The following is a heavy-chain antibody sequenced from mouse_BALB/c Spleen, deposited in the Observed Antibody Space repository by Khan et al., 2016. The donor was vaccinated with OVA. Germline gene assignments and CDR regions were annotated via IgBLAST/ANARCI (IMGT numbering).Heavy chain of an antibody. Sequence: VQLVESGPGLVAPSQSLSITCTVSGFSLTAYGVNWVRQPPGKGLEWLGMIWGDGSTDYNSALKSRLSISKDNTKSQVFLKMNSLQTDDTARYYCAREIYYDYAYYYAMDYWGQGTSVTVSS. J-gene: IGHJ4*01. CDR2: IWGDGST. V-gene: IGHV2-6-7*01. D-gene: IGHD2-4*01. CDR3: AREIYYDYAYYYAMDY. CDR1: GFSLTAYG.